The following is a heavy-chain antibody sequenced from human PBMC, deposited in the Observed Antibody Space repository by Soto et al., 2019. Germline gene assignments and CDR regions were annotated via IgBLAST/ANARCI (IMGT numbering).Heavy chain of an antibody. CDR3: AKDPVDYGDPAYYFDY. CDR2: ISYEGSNK. D-gene: IGHD4-17*01. J-gene: IGHJ4*02. V-gene: IGHV3-30*18. CDR1: GFTFSSYG. Sequence: QVQLVESGGGVVQPGRSLSLSCAASGFTFSSYGMHWVRQAPGKGLEWVAVISYEGSNKYYADSEKGRFTISRDNSKNTLYLQMNSLRAEDTAVYYCAKDPVDYGDPAYYFDYWGQGTLVTVSS.